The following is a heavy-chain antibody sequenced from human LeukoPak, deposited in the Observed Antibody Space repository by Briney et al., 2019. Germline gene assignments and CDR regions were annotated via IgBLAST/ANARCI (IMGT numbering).Heavy chain of an antibody. Sequence: SETLSLTCTVSGGSISSGSYYWSWIRQLAGKGLEWIGRINTSGSTNYNPSLKSRVTMSVDTSKNQFSLKLSSVTAADTAVYYCARALGHAFDIWGQGTMVTVSS. CDR3: ARALGHAFDI. J-gene: IGHJ3*02. CDR2: INTSGST. CDR1: GGSISSGSYY. V-gene: IGHV4-61*02.